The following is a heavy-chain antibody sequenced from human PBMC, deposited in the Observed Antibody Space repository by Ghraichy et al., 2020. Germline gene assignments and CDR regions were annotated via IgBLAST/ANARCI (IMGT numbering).Heavy chain of an antibody. Sequence: GGSLRLSCVASGFTFSSYSMNWVRQAPGKGLEWVSSITYSSSYIYYADSVKGRFTISRDNAKNSLYLQMNSLRAEDTAVYYCARDPDTSFGVPPLGDWGQGTLVTVSS. D-gene: IGHD3-3*01. CDR3: ARDPDTSFGVPPLGD. CDR2: ITYSSSYI. V-gene: IGHV3-21*01. J-gene: IGHJ4*02. CDR1: GFTFSSYS.